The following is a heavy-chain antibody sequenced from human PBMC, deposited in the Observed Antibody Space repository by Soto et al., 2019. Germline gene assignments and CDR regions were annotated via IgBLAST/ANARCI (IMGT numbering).Heavy chain of an antibody. D-gene: IGHD6-19*01. Sequence: EVQLVESGGGLVKRGGSLRLSCAASGFSFSSYSMVWVRQAPGKGLEWVSSISTSSNSIYYADSVKGRFTISRDNAKNSLYLQMNSLTSEDTAVYYCARDRSADRFVQYFQNWGQGTLVTVSS. CDR3: ARDRSADRFVQYFQN. CDR1: GFSFSSYS. CDR2: ISTSSNSI. V-gene: IGHV3-21*01. J-gene: IGHJ1*01.